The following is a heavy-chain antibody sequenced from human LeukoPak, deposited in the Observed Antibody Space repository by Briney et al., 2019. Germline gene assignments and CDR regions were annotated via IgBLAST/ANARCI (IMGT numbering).Heavy chain of an antibody. V-gene: IGHV3-33*06. Sequence: GGSLRLSCAASGFTFRYGIHWVRQAPGKGLEWVGVIWYDGSEKEYAESVKGRFIISRDNSKNTVYLQMTSLRVEDTAMYYCAKQGTFTSSSSWFLDSWGQGTLVTVSS. CDR2: IWYDGSEK. D-gene: IGHD6-13*01. CDR3: AKQGTFTSSSSWFLDS. J-gene: IGHJ4*02. CDR1: GFTFRYG.